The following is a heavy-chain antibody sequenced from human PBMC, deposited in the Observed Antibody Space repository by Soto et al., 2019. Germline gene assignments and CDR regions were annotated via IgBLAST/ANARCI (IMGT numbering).Heavy chain of an antibody. CDR2: IYPGNSDA. D-gene: IGHD3-22*01. J-gene: IGHJ4*02. CDR3: AVWFYSDTSGYKGYYFDY. CDR1: GYSFTDYW. V-gene: IGHV5-51*01. Sequence: PGESLKISCKGSGYSFTDYWIGWVRQMPGQVLEWMGIIYPGNSDARYSPSFQGQVTISADKSISTAYLRWSSLKASDTAMYYCAVWFYSDTSGYKGYYFDYWGRGXLVTVSS.